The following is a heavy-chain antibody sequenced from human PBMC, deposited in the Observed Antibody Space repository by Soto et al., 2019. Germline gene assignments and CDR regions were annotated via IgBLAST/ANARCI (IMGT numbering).Heavy chain of an antibody. J-gene: IGHJ6*03. CDR1: GYTFTSYY. CDR2: INPSGGST. D-gene: IGHD5-12*01. CDR3: ARDVIVATSGFGRNYYYHYNMDV. V-gene: IGHV1-46*03. Sequence: ASVKVSCKASGYTFTSYYMHWVRQSPGQGLEWMGIINPSGGSTSYAQKFQGRVTMTRDTSTSTVYMELSSLRSEDTAVYYCARDVIVATSGFGRNYYYHYNMDVWGKGTRVTVSS.